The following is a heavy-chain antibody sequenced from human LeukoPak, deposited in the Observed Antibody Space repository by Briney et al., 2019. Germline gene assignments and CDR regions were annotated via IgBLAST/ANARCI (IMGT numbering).Heavy chain of an antibody. Sequence: GRSLRLSCAASGFTFSSYAMHWVRHAPGKGLEWVAVISYDGSNKYYADSVKGRFTISRDNSKNTLYLQMNSLRAEDTAVYYCARDRTRDGYNQGRVFDYWGQGTLVTVSS. V-gene: IGHV3-30-3*01. CDR2: ISYDGSNK. J-gene: IGHJ4*02. D-gene: IGHD5-24*01. CDR3: ARDRTRDGYNQGRVFDY. CDR1: GFTFSSYA.